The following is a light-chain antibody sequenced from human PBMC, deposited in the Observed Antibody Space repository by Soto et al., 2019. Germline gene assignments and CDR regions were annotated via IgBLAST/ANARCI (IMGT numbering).Light chain of an antibody. CDR2: GAS. CDR3: HQSNKWPYT. J-gene: IGKJ2*01. CDR1: QSVSSN. Sequence: EIVMTQSPATLSVSPGERATLSCRAIQSVSSNLAWYQQKPGQAPRLLFYGASTRATGIPARFSGTGSGTDFTLTIINLQFEDFAVYYCHQSNKWPYTFGQGTKLEIK. V-gene: IGKV3-15*01.